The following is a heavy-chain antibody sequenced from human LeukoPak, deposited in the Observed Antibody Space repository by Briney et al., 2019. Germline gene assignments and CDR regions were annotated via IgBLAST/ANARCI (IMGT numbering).Heavy chain of an antibody. Sequence: ASVKVSCKASGGTFSSYAISWVRQAPGQGLEWMGGIIPIFGTANYAQKFQGRVTITADESTSTAYMELNSLRSEDTAVYYCARGPVFGQSYFDYWGQGTLVTVSS. CDR3: ARGPVFGQSYFDY. V-gene: IGHV1-69*13. CDR1: GGTFSSYA. CDR2: IIPIFGTA. D-gene: IGHD1-14*01. J-gene: IGHJ4*02.